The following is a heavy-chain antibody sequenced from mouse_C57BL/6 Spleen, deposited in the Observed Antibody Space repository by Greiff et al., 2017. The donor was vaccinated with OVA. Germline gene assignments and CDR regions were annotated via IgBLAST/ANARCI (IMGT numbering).Heavy chain of an antibody. Sequence: VQLQQSGPELVKPGASVKISCKASGYAFSSSWMNWVKQRPGKGLEWIGRIYPGDGDTNYNGKFKGKATLTADKSSSTAYMQLSSLTSEDSAVYLFAKSPLTAIFDYWGQGTTLTVSS. CDR3: AKSPLTAIFDY. J-gene: IGHJ2*01. V-gene: IGHV1-82*01. CDR1: GYAFSSSW. D-gene: IGHD2-13*01. CDR2: IYPGDGDT.